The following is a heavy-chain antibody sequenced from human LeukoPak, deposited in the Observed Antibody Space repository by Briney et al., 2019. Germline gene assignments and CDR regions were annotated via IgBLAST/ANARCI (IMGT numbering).Heavy chain of an antibody. Sequence: SETLSLTCAVYGESLNSYYWGWVRQPPGEGLEWIGEIYESGTTEYNPSLKSRVTISMVPSKQQFPLSLSSVTAADTAVYYCARGAWATRLGSWGLGTPVIVSS. CDR3: ARGAWATRLGS. V-gene: IGHV4-34*01. CDR1: GESLNSYY. D-gene: IGHD2-15*01. CDR2: IYESGTT. J-gene: IGHJ4*02.